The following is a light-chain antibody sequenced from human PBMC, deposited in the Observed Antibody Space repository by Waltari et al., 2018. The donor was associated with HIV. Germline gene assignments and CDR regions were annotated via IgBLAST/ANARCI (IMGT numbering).Light chain of an antibody. CDR3: QQTYSLPYT. V-gene: IGKV1-39*01. CDR2: SVS. CDR1: QTISSR. J-gene: IGKJ2*01. Sequence: DIQMTQSPSSLSASVGDRVTITCRASQTISSRLNWYQQKPGKPPKVLISSVSTLRGGVPSRFRGSGSGTDFTLTISNLQPEDVATFYCQQTYSLPYTFGQGTKLEIK.